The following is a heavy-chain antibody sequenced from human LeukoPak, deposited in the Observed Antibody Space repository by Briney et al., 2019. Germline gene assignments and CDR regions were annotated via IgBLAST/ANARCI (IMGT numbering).Heavy chain of an antibody. CDR3: ASGMASGYDLYY. D-gene: IGHD5-12*01. J-gene: IGHJ4*02. CDR1: GFTFSSYG. Sequence: PGRSLRLSCAASGFTFSSYGMHWVRQAPGKGLEWVAVISYDGSNKYYADSVKGRFTISRDNPKNTLYLQMNSLRAEDTAVYYCASGMASGYDLYYWGQGTLVTVSS. V-gene: IGHV3-30*03. CDR2: ISYDGSNK.